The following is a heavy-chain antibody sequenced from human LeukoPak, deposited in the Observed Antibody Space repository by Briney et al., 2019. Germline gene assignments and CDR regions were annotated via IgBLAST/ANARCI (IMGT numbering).Heavy chain of an antibody. CDR2: ISGSGGRT. V-gene: IGHV3-23*01. D-gene: IGHD1-26*01. J-gene: IGHJ6*03. Sequence: GGTLRLSCAASGFTFSSYGMSWVRQAPGKGLEWVSAISGSGGRTYYADSVKGQFTISRDNSKNTLYLQMNSLRAEDTAVYYCANRVGATPYGEIGYYYYMDVWGKGTTVTVSS. CDR3: ANRVGATPYGEIGYYYYMDV. CDR1: GFTFSSYG.